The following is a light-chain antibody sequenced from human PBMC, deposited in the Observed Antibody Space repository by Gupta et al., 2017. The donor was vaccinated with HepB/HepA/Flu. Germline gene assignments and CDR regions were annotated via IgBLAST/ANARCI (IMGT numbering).Light chain of an antibody. CDR1: QGISNY. CDR2: TAS. J-gene: IGKJ5*01. Sequence: DIQLTQSPSFLSASVGDRVSITCRASQGISNYLAWYQQTPGKAPKLLIYTASTLQSGVPSRFSGSGSGTEFTLTINSLQPEDFATYYCQHRHSYPITFGQGTXLEIK. CDR3: QHRHSYPIT. V-gene: IGKV1-9*01.